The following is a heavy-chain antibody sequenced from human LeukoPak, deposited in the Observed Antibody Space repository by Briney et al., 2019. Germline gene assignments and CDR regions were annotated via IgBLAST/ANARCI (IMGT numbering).Heavy chain of an antibody. J-gene: IGHJ4*02. CDR2: IGGGDGST. CDR3: ARFRYYDSSGYYYYFDY. V-gene: IGHV3-23*01. CDR1: GFTFTNYA. Sequence: PGGSLRLSCALSGFTFTNYAMTWVRQAPGKGLEWVSTIGGGDGSTHYADSVKGRFTISRENSKNTLYLQMNSLRAEDTAVYYCARFRYYDSSGYYYYFDYWGQGTLVTVSS. D-gene: IGHD3-22*01.